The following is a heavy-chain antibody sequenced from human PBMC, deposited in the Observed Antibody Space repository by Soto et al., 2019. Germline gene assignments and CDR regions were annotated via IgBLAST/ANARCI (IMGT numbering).Heavy chain of an antibody. D-gene: IGHD3-10*01. V-gene: IGHV4-30-4*01. CDR3: ARGPNYYNSARGWFDP. CDR1: GGSIRSGDYY. CDR2: IYYSGST. J-gene: IGHJ5*02. Sequence: SETLSLTCTVSGGSIRSGDYYWSWIRQPPGKGLEWIGYIYYSGSTYYNPSLKSRVTISVDTSKNQFSLNLSSVTAADTAVYFCARGPNYYNSARGWFDPWGQGTLVTVSS.